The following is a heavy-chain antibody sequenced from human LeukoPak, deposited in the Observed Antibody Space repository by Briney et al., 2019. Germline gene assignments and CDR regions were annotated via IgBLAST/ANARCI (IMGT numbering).Heavy chain of an antibody. J-gene: IGHJ4*02. CDR3: ARHIRYYYGSGSILDY. D-gene: IGHD3-10*01. CDR2: INHSGST. Sequence: SETLSLTCAVYGGSFSGYYWSWLRQPPGKGLEWIGEINHSGSTNYNPSLKSRVTISVDTSKNQFSLKLSSVTAADTAVYYCARHIRYYYGSGSILDYWGQGTLVTVSS. V-gene: IGHV4-34*01. CDR1: GGSFSGYY.